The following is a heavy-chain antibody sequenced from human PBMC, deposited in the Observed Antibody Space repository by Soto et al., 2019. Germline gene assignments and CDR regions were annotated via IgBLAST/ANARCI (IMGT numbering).Heavy chain of an antibody. CDR1: GFTFSTFA. D-gene: IGHD3-22*01. CDR3: ARLDDSSDYYYVSEEY. V-gene: IGHV3-23*01. Sequence: EVQLLESGGGLVQPGGSLRLSCAASGFTFSTFAMSWVRQAPGKGLEWVSSIRDSGTYTNYADSVKGRFTISRDNSMNTLYLQMNSLRAEDTAVYYCARLDDSSDYYYVSEEYWGQGTLVTVSS. J-gene: IGHJ4*02. CDR2: IRDSGTYT.